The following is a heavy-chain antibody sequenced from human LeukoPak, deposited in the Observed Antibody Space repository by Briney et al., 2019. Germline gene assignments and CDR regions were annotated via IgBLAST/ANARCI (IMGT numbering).Heavy chain of an antibody. Sequence: GGSLRLSCVASGFTFSSYAMSWVRQAPGKGLEWVSAISGSGDPTYYTDSVKGRFTISRDKSKNTLHLQVNSLRAEDTAVYYCAKASSDSSSYAYFHHWGQGTLVSVST. V-gene: IGHV3-23*01. J-gene: IGHJ1*01. CDR3: AKASSDSSSYAYFHH. CDR1: GFTFSSYA. D-gene: IGHD3-22*01. CDR2: ISGSGDPT.